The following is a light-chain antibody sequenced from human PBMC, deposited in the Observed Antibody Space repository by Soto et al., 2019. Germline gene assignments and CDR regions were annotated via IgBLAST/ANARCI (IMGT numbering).Light chain of an antibody. CDR3: QQYGSSPT. CDR2: GAS. J-gene: IGKJ5*01. V-gene: IGKV3-15*01. Sequence: IEMTQSPATLSVSPGERATLSCRASQRVSSNLAWYQQKPGQAPRLLIYGASTRATGIPARFSGSGSGTEFTLTISRLQSEDFAVYYCQQYGSSPTFGQGTRLEIK. CDR1: QRVSSN.